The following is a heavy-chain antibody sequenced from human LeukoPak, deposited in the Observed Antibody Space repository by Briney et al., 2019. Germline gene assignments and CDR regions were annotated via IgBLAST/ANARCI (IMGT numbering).Heavy chain of an antibody. Sequence: SETLSLTCTVSGGSISSYYWSWIRQPPGKGLEWIGYIYYSGSTNHNPSLKSRVTMSVDTSKNQFSLKLNSVAAADTAVYYCARTTEGGYTYDYFYYYYMDVWGKGTTVTIS. CDR1: GGSISSYY. J-gene: IGHJ6*03. V-gene: IGHV4-59*01. D-gene: IGHD5-18*01. CDR2: IYYSGST. CDR3: ARTTEGGYTYDYFYYYYMDV.